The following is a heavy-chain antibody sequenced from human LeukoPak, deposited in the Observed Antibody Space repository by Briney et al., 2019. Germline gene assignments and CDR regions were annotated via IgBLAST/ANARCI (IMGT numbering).Heavy chain of an antibody. J-gene: IGHJ5*02. Sequence: PSDTLSLTCTVSGGSISSSPYYWGWIRQPPGKGLEWIGSIYYSGTTHYNPSLESRVTISVDTSKNQFSLKLASVTAADTAIYYCAKGAGGFSYYNWFDPWGQGTLVTVSS. CDR3: AKGAGGFSYYNWFDP. D-gene: IGHD5-18*01. CDR2: IYYSGTT. CDR1: GGSISSSPYY. V-gene: IGHV4-39*07.